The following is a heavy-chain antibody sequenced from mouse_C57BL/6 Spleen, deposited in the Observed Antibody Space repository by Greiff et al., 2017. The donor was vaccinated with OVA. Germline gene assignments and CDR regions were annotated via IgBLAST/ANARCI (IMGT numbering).Heavy chain of an antibody. Sequence: EVKVVESGGGLVKPGGSLKLSCAASGFTFSDYGMHWVRQAPEKGLEWVAYISSGSSTIYYADTVKGRFTISRDNAKNTLFLQMTRLGSEDTAMYYGARGGRSSAWFAYWGQGTLVTVSA. V-gene: IGHV5-17*01. J-gene: IGHJ3*01. CDR3: ARGGRSSAWFAY. CDR1: GFTFSDYG. D-gene: IGHD3-1*01. CDR2: ISSGSSTI.